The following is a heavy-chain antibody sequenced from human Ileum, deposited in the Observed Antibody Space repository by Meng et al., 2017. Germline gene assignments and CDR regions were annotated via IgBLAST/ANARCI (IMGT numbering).Heavy chain of an antibody. D-gene: IGHD5-12*01. V-gene: IGHV3-74*01. CDR2: ISTDGSST. CDR1: GLTFSNYW. Sequence: EPGVGLLQPCGALRLSHAPSGLTFSNYWGHWVRQAPGKGLVWVSRISTDGSSTYYADSVKGRFTISRDNAKNTLYLQMNDLRAEDTAVYYCARGASGYGNFDYWGQGALVTVSS. CDR3: ARGASGYGNFDY. J-gene: IGHJ4*02.